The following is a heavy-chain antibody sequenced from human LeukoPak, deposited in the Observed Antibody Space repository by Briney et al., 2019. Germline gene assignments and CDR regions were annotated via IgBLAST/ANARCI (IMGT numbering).Heavy chain of an antibody. V-gene: IGHV3-23*01. J-gene: IGHJ3*02. CDR2: LSGSGGNT. D-gene: IGHD5-18*01. CDR3: AKARGYSYGYAFDI. CDR1: GFTFSSYA. Sequence: PGRSLRLSCAASGFTFSSYAMSWVRQAPGKGLVWVSALSGSGGNTYYAESVKGRFTISRDNSKNTLYLQMNSLRAEDTAVYYCAKARGYSYGYAFDIWGQGTMVTVSS.